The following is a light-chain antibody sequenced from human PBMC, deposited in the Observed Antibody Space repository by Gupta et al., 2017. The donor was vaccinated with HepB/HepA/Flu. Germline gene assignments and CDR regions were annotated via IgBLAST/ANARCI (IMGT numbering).Light chain of an antibody. J-gene: IGLJ1*01. CDR1: SSNSGAGYG. V-gene: IGLV1-40*01. CDR3: QSYDISLSGYV. CDR2: GNN. Sequence: QSVLTQPPSVSGAPGQRVTISCTGSSSNSGAGYGVHWYQQVPGTAPTLLIYGNNNRPSRVSERFSGSKSGTSASLAITGLQAEDEADYYCQSYDISLSGYVFGTGTKVTVL.